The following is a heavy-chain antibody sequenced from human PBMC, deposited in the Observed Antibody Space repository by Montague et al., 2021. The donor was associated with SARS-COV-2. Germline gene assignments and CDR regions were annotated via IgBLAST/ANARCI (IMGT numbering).Heavy chain of an antibody. CDR1: SGSISSGGSISSGGYY. J-gene: IGHJ5*02. CDR3: ARDLGHRYVAGWFDP. CDR2: IYYSGST. Sequence: TLSLTCTVSSGSISSGGSISSGGYYWSWIRQHPGKGLEWIGYIYYSGSTSYNPSLKNRVTISVDTSKNQFSLKLSSVTAADTAVYYCARDLGHRYVAGWFDPWGQGTLVTVSS. D-gene: IGHD5-18*01. V-gene: IGHV4-31*03.